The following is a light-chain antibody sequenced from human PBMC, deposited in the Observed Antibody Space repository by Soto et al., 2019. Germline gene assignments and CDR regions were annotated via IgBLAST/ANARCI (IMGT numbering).Light chain of an antibody. CDR3: QQYSAFPWT. V-gene: IGKV1-5*03. J-gene: IGKJ1*01. CDR1: QGISAW. CDR2: KAT. Sequence: DIQLTQSPSTLSSSAGDIVTLTCRASQGISAWLAWYQQKPGKPPTLVIYKATALETGVQSRFSGSGSWTEFTLTIRSLQPDDFTADYCQQYSAFPWTFGQGTKVDIK.